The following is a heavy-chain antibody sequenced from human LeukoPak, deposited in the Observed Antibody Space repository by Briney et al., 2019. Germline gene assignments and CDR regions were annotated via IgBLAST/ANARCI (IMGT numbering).Heavy chain of an antibody. CDR3: AKDRFGCSSTSCYSLDY. J-gene: IGHJ4*02. Sequence: PGGSLRLSCAASGFIVSGTYMTWVRQAPGKGLEWVSAISGSGGFTYYADSVKGRFTISRDNSKNTLYLQMNSLRAEDTAVYYCAKDRFGCSSTSCYSLDYWGQGTLVTVSS. CDR1: GFIVSGTY. D-gene: IGHD2-2*01. CDR2: ISGSGGFT. V-gene: IGHV3-23*01.